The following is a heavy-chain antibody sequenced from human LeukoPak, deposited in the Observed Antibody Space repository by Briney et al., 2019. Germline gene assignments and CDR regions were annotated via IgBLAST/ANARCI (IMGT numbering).Heavy chain of an antibody. Sequence: GGSLRLSCAASGFTFNSYGMTWVRQAPGKGLEWVSSISGSGGSTYYADSVKGRFTISRDNSENTVYLQMNSLRAEDTAVYYRAKGMSWFDPWGQGTLVTVSS. J-gene: IGHJ5*02. CDR2: ISGSGGST. CDR1: GFTFNSYG. CDR3: AKGMSWFDP. V-gene: IGHV3-23*01.